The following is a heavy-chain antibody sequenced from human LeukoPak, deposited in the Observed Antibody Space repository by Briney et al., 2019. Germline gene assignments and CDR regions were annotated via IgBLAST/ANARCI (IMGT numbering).Heavy chain of an antibody. Sequence: SSETLSLTCTVSGVSISNFFWSWIRQPPGKGLEWIGYVSYGGTTDYNPSLKSRVTISVDTSKNQFSLILSSLTGADTAVDYCARHVPAYRSGVPYYMDVSGKGTTVTVSS. CDR1: GVSISNFF. CDR2: VSYGGTT. V-gene: IGHV4-59*08. J-gene: IGHJ6*03. CDR3: ARHVPAYRSGVPYYMDV. D-gene: IGHD6-19*01.